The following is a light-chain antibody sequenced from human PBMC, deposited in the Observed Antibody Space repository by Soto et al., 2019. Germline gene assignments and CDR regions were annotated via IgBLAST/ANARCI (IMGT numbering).Light chain of an antibody. CDR1: QSISSY. J-gene: IGKJ2*01. CDR2: AAS. CDR3: QQSYSTPYT. Sequence: DIQMTQSPSSLSASVGDRVTITCRASQSISSYLNWYQQKPGKAPKLLIYAASSVQSGVPSRFSGSGSGTDFTTTISSLQPEDFATYYCQQSYSTPYTFGQGTKLEIK. V-gene: IGKV1-39*01.